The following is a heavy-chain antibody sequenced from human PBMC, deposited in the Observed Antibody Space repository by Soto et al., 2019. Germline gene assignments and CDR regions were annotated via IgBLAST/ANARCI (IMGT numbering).Heavy chain of an antibody. Sequence: ASVKVSCKASGYMFISYGINWVRQAPGQGLEWMGWISAYNANTKYAQNLQGRVTMTTDTSTSTAYMEMRSLRSDDTAVYYCAIDLDGSGSYYTDYWGPGTLVTVSS. J-gene: IGHJ4*02. D-gene: IGHD3-10*01. CDR1: GYMFISYG. V-gene: IGHV1-18*01. CDR2: ISAYNANT. CDR3: AIDLDGSGSYYTDY.